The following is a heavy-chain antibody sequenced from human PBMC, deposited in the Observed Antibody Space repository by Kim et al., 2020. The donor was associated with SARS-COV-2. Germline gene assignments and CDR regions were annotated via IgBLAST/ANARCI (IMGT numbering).Heavy chain of an antibody. CDR3: ARDREMATIAFDY. Sequence: YAQKVQGRVTITADKSTSTAYMELSSLRSEDTAVYYCARDREMATIAFDYWGQGTLVTVSS. V-gene: IGHV1-69*04. J-gene: IGHJ4*02. D-gene: IGHD5-12*01.